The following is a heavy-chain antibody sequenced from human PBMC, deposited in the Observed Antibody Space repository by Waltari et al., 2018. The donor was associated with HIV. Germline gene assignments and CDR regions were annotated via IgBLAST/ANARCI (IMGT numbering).Heavy chain of an antibody. J-gene: IGHJ5*02. D-gene: IGHD2-15*01. CDR2: FDPEQGKT. CDR1: GYTLSEFS. V-gene: IGHV1-24*01. CDR3: TTEGLYCSGGTCYSRFDP. Sequence: QVPLVQSGAEVKKPGASVKVSCKVSGYTLSEFSMHWVRQAPGKGLEWMGGFDPEQGKTIYAHNFQGRVTMTEDAATDTAYMELSSLRSEDTAVYYCTTEGLYCSGGTCYSRFDPWGQGTLVTVSS.